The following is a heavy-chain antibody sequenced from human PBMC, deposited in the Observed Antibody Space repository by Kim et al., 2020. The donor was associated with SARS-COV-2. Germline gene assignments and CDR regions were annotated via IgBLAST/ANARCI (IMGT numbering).Heavy chain of an antibody. Sequence: YATKFQGRVTMTRDTSANTVYMEVSSLRSEDTAIYYCVKGASRLKDFDFWGQGTLVIVSS. V-gene: IGHV1-46*01. CDR3: VKGASRLKDFDF. J-gene: IGHJ4*02.